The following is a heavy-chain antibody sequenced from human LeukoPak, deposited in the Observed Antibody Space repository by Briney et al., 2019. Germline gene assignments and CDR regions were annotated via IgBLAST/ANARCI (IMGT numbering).Heavy chain of an antibody. CDR2: IWPDGTIQ. V-gene: IGHV3-33*01. CDR3: ARHNHDWGWDF. Sequence: PGGPLRLSCAASGFIFSYYGMHWVRQAPGKGLEWLAVIWPDGTIQYYADPVKGRFTISRDNSKNTLYLQLTGLRADDSAVYYCARHNHDWGWDFWGQGAQVTVSS. D-gene: IGHD2-8*02. CDR1: GFIFSYYG. J-gene: IGHJ4*02.